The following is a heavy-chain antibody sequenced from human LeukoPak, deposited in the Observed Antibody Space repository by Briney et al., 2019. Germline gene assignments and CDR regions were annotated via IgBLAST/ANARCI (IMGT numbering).Heavy chain of an antibody. V-gene: IGHV4-59*12. Sequence: SETLSLTCTVSGGSISSYYWSWIRQPPGKGLEWIGYIYYSGSTNYNPSLKSRVTISVDTSKNQFSLKLSSVTAEDTAIYYCATPQLGESRATVDYWGQGTLVTVSS. CDR3: ATPQLGESRATVDY. CDR1: GGSISSYY. CDR2: IYYSGST. J-gene: IGHJ4*02. D-gene: IGHD1-1*01.